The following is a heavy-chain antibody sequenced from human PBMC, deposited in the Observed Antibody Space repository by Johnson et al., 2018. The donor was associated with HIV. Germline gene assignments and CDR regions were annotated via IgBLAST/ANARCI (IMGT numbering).Heavy chain of an antibody. Sequence: QVQLVESGGGLVKPGGSLRLSCPASGFTFSDFYMSWIRQAPGKGLEWLSYISSGGGSIYYADSVKGRFTISRDNAKNSLFLQMNSLRAEDTAVYYCAKESAQGAFDIWGQGTMVTVSS. CDR3: AKESAQGAFDI. CDR1: GFTFSDFY. D-gene: IGHD3-10*01. V-gene: IGHV3-11*04. J-gene: IGHJ3*02. CDR2: ISSGGGSI.